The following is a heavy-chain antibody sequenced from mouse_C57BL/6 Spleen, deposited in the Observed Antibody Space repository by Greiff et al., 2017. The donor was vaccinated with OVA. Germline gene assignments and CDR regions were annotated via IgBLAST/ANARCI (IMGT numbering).Heavy chain of an antibody. CDR3: ARGRDDYWNYAMDY. D-gene: IGHD2-4*01. CDR2: ISDGGSYT. J-gene: IGHJ4*01. Sequence: EVHLVESGGGLVKPGGSLKLSCAASGFTFSSYAMSWVRQTPEKRLEWVATISDGGSYTYYPDNVKGRFTISRDNAKNNLYLQMSHLKSEDTAMYYCARGRDDYWNYAMDYWGQGTSVTVSS. V-gene: IGHV5-4*01. CDR1: GFTFSSYA.